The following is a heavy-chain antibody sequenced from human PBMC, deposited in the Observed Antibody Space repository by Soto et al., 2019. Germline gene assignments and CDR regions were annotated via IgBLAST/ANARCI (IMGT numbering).Heavy chain of an antibody. J-gene: IGHJ6*02. Sequence: GGSLRLSCAASGFTFSSYGMHWVRQAPGKGLEWVAVIWYDGSNKYYADSVKGRFTISRDNSKNTLYRQMNSLRAEDTAVYYCARSGQQLSYGMDVWGQGTTVTVSS. CDR3: ARSGQQLSYGMDV. D-gene: IGHD6-13*01. CDR1: GFTFSSYG. CDR2: IWYDGSNK. V-gene: IGHV3-33*01.